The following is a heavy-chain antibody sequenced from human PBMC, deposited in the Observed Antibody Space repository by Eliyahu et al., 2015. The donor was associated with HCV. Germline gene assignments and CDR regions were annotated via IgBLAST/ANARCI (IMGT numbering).Heavy chain of an antibody. CDR1: GGSISSGGHF. CDR2: IFMSGTT. J-gene: IGHJ4*02. Sequence: QVQLQESGPGLVKPSQTLSLTCTVSGGSISSGGHFWSWIRQPAGKGLEWIGRIFMSGTTNYNPSLRGRVTMSVDTSQNQFSLKLSSVTAADTAVYYCARERRVDVGKGFTDHWGPGTLVTVSS. D-gene: IGHD5-12*01. V-gene: IGHV4-61*02. CDR3: ARERRVDVGKGFTDH.